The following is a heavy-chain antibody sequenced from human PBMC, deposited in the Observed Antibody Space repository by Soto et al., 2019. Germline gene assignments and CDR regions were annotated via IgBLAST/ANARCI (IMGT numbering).Heavy chain of an antibody. D-gene: IGHD4-17*01. Sequence: SETLSLTCAVYGGSFSGYYWSWIRQPPGKGLEWIGAIYYSGTTYYNPSLKTRVSLFLHTSENQFSLRLTSVTAADTAVYFCASLNYDYGRKYFDSWGHGTLVTVSS. J-gene: IGHJ4*01. V-gene: IGHV4-34*01. CDR1: GGSFSGYY. CDR2: IYYSGTT. CDR3: ASLNYDYGRKYFDS.